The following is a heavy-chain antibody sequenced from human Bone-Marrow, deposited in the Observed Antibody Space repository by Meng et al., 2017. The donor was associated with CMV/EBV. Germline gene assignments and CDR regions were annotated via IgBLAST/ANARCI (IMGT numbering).Heavy chain of an antibody. Sequence: GGSLRLSCKGSGYSFTSYWIGWVRQMPGKGLEWMGIIYPGDSDTRYSPSFQGQVTISADKSISTAYLQWSSLKASDTAMYYCARRSCSSTSRYVDYWGQGTLVTVSS. D-gene: IGHD2-2*01. CDR1: GYSFTSYW. CDR3: ARRSCSSTSRYVDY. J-gene: IGHJ4*02. V-gene: IGHV5-51*01. CDR2: IYPGDSDT.